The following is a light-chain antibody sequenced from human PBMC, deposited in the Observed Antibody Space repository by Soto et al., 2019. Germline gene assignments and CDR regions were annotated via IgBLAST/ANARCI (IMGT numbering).Light chain of an antibody. Sequence: EIVMTQSPATLSVSLGERATLSCRASQSVGSDLAWYQQKPGQAPRLLMYGASTRAAGIPARFSGSGSGTDFTLTISSLQSEDFAVYYCKQYNNWPPWTFGQGTKVEIK. CDR3: KQYNNWPPWT. CDR2: GAS. CDR1: QSVGSD. J-gene: IGKJ1*01. V-gene: IGKV3-15*01.